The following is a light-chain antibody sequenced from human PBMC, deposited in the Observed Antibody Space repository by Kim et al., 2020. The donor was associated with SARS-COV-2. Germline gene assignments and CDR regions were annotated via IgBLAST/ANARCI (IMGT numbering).Light chain of an antibody. Sequence: RVTISCTGTSSNIGAGYDVHWYQHLPGTAPKLLIYGASNRPSGVPDRFSGSKSGTSASLAITGLQGDDEADYYCQSYDSSLSGWVFGGGTQLTVL. CDR1: SSNIGAGYD. J-gene: IGLJ3*02. CDR3: QSYDSSLSGWV. CDR2: GAS. V-gene: IGLV1-40*01.